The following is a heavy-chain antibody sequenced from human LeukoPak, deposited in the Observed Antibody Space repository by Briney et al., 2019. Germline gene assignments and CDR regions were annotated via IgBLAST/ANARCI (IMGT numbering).Heavy chain of an antibody. CDR1: GGSISSGGYY. Sequence: PSETLSLTCTVSGGSISSGGYYWSWIRQPPGKGLEWIGYNDHSGSTYYNPSLKSRVTISVDRSKNQFSLKLSSVTAADTAVYYCARDPTRLARYGDWTPRYFDLWGRGTLVTVSS. D-gene: IGHD4-17*01. CDR3: ARDPTRLARYGDWTPRYFDL. CDR2: NDHSGST. V-gene: IGHV4-30-2*01. J-gene: IGHJ2*01.